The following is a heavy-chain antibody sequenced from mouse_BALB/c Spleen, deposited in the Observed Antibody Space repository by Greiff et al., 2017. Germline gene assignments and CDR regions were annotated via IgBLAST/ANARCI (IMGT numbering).Heavy chain of an antibody. J-gene: IGHJ2*01. V-gene: IGHV1-87*01. Sequence: VKLVESGAELARPGASVKLSCKASGYTFTSYWMQWVKQRPGQGLEWIGAIYPGDGDTRYTQKFKGKATLTADKSSSTAYMQLSSLASEDSAVYYCARSTTPYFDYWGQGTTLTVSS. CDR1: GYTFTSYW. D-gene: IGHD1-1*01. CDR2: IYPGDGDT. CDR3: ARSTTPYFDY.